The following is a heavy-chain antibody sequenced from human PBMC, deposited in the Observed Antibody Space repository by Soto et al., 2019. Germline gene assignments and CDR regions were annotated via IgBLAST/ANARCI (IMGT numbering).Heavy chain of an antibody. CDR1: GFTFSSYS. D-gene: IGHD6-19*01. J-gene: IGHJ4*02. Sequence: EVQLVESGGGLVKPGGSLGLSCAASGFTFSSYSMNWVRQAPGKGLEWVSSISSSSSYIYYADSVKGRFTISRDNAKNSLYLQMNSLRAEDTAVYYCARGVGIAVAGTVSFDYWGQGTLVTVSS. V-gene: IGHV3-21*01. CDR3: ARGVGIAVAGTVSFDY. CDR2: ISSSSSYI.